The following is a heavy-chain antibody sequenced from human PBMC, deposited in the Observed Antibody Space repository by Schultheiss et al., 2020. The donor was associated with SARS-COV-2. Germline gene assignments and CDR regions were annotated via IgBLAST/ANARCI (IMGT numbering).Heavy chain of an antibody. D-gene: IGHD1-14*01. CDR2: MNPNSGNT. CDR1: GYTFTSYG. Sequence: ASVKVSCKASGYTFTSYGISWVRQAPGQGLEWMGWMNPNSGNTGYAQKFQGRVTMTRDTSISTAYMELSRLRSDDTAVYYCARGQWKWPEGYWGQGTLVTVSS. CDR3: ARGQWKWPEGY. V-gene: IGHV1-8*02. J-gene: IGHJ4*02.